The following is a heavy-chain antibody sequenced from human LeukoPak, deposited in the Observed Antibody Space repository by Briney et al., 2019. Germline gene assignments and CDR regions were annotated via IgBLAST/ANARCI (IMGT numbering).Heavy chain of an antibody. CDR2: ISAYNGNT. D-gene: IGHD3-10*01. V-gene: IGHV1-18*01. Sequence: GASVKVSCKASGYTFTSYGISWVRQAPGQGLEWMGWISAYNGNTNYAQKLQGRVTMTTDTSTSTAYMELRSLRSDDTAVYYCARDYYGSGSYFGLGDWFDPWGQGTLVTVSS. CDR1: GYTFTSYG. CDR3: ARDYYGSGSYFGLGDWFDP. J-gene: IGHJ5*02.